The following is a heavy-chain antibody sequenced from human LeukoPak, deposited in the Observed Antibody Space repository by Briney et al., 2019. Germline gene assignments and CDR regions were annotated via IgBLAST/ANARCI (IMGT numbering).Heavy chain of an antibody. CDR3: ARVSRRKGYDISLGY. V-gene: IGHV1-46*01. CDR1: GYTFTSYY. Sequence: GASVKVSCKASGYTFTSYYMHWVRQAPGQGLEWMGIINPSGGSTSYAQKFQGRVTMTRDMSTSTVYMELSSLRPEDTAVYYCARVSRRKGYDISLGYWGQGTLVTVSS. CDR2: INPSGGST. D-gene: IGHD3-9*01. J-gene: IGHJ4*02.